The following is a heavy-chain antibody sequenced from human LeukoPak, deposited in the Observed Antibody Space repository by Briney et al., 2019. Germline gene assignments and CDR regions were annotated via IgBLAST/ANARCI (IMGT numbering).Heavy chain of an antibody. V-gene: IGHV4-4*09. CDR1: GGSISSYY. J-gene: IGHJ4*02. CDR2: IYTSGST. Sequence: SETLSPTCTVSGGSISSYYWSWIRQPPGKGPEWIGYIYTSGSTNYNPSLKSRVTISVDTSKNQFFVKLSSVTAADRAVYYCARHRLRKFYFDYWGEGTLVTVSS. CDR3: ARHRLRKFYFDY.